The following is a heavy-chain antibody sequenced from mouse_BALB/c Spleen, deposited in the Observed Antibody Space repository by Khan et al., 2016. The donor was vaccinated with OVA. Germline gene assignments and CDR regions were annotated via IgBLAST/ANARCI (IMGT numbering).Heavy chain of an antibody. J-gene: IGHJ1*01. CDR3: ASGASYWYFDG. CDR1: GYTFTNYG. CDR2: INTYTGEP. V-gene: IGHV9-1*02. Sequence: QIQLVQSGPELKKPGETVKISCKASGYTFTNYGMNWVKQAPGKGLKWMGWINTYTGEPTYTDDFKGRFALSLETSASTAYLQLNNLTKEDMATYFCASGASYWYFDGWGAGTTVTVSS.